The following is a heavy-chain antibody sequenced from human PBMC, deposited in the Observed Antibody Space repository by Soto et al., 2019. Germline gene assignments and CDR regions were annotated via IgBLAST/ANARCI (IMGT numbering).Heavy chain of an antibody. J-gene: IGHJ3*02. CDR1: GGSISSSSYY. CDR2: IYYSGST. Sequence: NPSETLSLTCTVSGGSISSSSYYWGWIRQPPGKGLEWIGSIYYSGSTYYNPSLKSRVTISVDTSKNQFSLKLSSVTAADTAVYYCARRQRVTPVDDAFDIWGQGTMVTVSS. CDR3: ARRQRVTPVDDAFDI. D-gene: IGHD5-18*01. V-gene: IGHV4-39*01.